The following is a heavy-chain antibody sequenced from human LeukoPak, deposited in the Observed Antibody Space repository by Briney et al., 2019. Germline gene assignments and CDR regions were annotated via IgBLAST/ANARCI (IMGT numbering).Heavy chain of an antibody. J-gene: IGHJ6*02. CDR1: GFTFSSYA. V-gene: IGHV3-23*01. CDR2: ISGSGGST. CDR3: AKNDYYDSSGFNPYYYYGMDV. D-gene: IGHD3-22*01. Sequence: GGSLRLSCAASGFTFSSYAMSWVRQAPGKGLEWVSAISGSGGSTYYADSVKGRFTISRDNSKNTLYLQMNSLRAEDTAVYYCAKNDYYDSSGFNPYYYYGMDVWGQGTTVTVSS.